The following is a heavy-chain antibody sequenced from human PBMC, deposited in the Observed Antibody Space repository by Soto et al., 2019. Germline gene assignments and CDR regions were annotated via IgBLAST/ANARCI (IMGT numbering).Heavy chain of an antibody. CDR2: TRNKANSYTT. V-gene: IGHV3-72*01. CDR1: GFTFSDHY. J-gene: IGHJ6*03. CDR3: ARSSYDFWSGYYLEATYYMDV. Sequence: GGSLRLSCAASGFTFSDHYMDWVRQAPGKGLEWVGRTRNKANSYTTEYAASVKGRFTISRDDSKNSLYLQMNSLKTEDTAVYYCARSSYDFWSGYYLEATYYMDVWGKGTTVTVSS. D-gene: IGHD3-3*01.